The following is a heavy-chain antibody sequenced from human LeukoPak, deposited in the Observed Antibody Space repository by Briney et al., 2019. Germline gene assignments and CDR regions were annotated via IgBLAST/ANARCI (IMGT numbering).Heavy chain of an antibody. CDR2: MNPNSGNT. V-gene: IGHV1-8*01. Sequence: GASVKVSCKASGYTFTSYDINWVRQATGQGLEWMGWMNPNSGNTGYAQKFQGRVTMTRNTSISTAYMELSSLRSEDTAVYYCARVLLWFGEFDYWGQGTLVTVSS. D-gene: IGHD3-10*01. J-gene: IGHJ4*02. CDR1: GYTFTSYD. CDR3: ARVLLWFGEFDY.